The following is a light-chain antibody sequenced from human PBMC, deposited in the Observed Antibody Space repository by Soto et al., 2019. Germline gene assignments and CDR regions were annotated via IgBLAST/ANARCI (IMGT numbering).Light chain of an antibody. V-gene: IGKV3-15*01. CDR2: GAS. CDR3: QQYHTCPPRP. J-gene: IGKJ1*01. CDR1: QSVSSN. Sequence: EIVMWQSPATLSVSPGERATLSCRASQSVSSNLAWYQQKPGQAPRLLIYGASTRATGIPARFSGSGSGTEFTLTISSLQSEYFAVYYCQQYHTCPPRPSGQGTTAEI.